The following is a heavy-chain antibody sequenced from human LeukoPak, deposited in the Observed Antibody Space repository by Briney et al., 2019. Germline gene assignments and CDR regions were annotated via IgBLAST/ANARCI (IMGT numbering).Heavy chain of an antibody. D-gene: IGHD5-24*01. CDR1: GFTFSSSA. Sequence: PGGSLRLSCSASGFTFSSSAMHWVRQAPGKGLEYVSAIVSNGGSTYYADSVKGRFTISRDNSKNTLYLQMSSLRAEDTAVYYCVSDGYWGQGTLVTVSS. J-gene: IGHJ4*02. CDR2: IVSNGGST. CDR3: VSDGY. V-gene: IGHV3-64D*06.